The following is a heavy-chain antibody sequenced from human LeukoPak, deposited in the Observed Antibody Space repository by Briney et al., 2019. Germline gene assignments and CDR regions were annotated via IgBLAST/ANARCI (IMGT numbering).Heavy chain of an antibody. V-gene: IGHV1-24*01. CDR2: FDPEDGET. CDR3: ATAPDSSGWYGIHFDY. D-gene: IGHD6-19*01. Sequence: ASVKVSCKVSGYTLTELSMHWVRQAPGKGLEWMEGFDPEDGETIYAQKFQGRVTMTEDTSTDTAYMELSSLRSEDTAVYYCATAPDSSGWYGIHFDYWGQGTLVTVSS. J-gene: IGHJ4*02. CDR1: GYTLTELS.